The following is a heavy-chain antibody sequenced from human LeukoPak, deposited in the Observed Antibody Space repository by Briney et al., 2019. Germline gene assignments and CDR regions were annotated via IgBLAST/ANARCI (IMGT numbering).Heavy chain of an antibody. CDR2: ISWNSGSI. CDR3: AKGYSGSYWGTCFDY. CDR1: GFTFDDYA. D-gene: IGHD1-26*01. J-gene: IGHJ4*02. Sequence: GRSLRLSCAASGFTFDDYAMHWARQAPGKGLEWVSGISWNSGSIGYADSVKGRFTISRDNAKNSLYLQMNSLRAEDTALYYCAKGYSGSYWGTCFDYWGQGTLVTVSS. V-gene: IGHV3-9*01.